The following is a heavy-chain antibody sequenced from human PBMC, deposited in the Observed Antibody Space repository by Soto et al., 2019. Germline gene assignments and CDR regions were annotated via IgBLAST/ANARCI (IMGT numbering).Heavy chain of an antibody. J-gene: IGHJ4*02. CDR3: ARLTDCGGDCHLFDY. D-gene: IGHD2-21*02. CDR1: GGSISGYY. Sequence: SETLSLTCTVSGGSISGYYWSWIRQPPGKGLEWIDYIYYNGSTNYNPSLKSRVTISVDTSKNQFSLKLSSVTAADTAVYYCARLTDCGGDCHLFDYWGQGTLVTVSS. V-gene: IGHV4-59*01. CDR2: IYYNGST.